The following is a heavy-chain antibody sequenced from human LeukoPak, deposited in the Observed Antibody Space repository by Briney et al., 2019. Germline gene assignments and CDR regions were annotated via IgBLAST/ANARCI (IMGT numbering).Heavy chain of an antibody. CDR3: ARRTEGSSWDAFDY. CDR1: GGSISSSSYY. J-gene: IGHJ4*02. Sequence: SETLSLTCTVSGGSISSSSYYWGWIRQPPGKGLEWIGSIYYSGSTYYNPPLKSRVTISVDTSKNQFSLKLSSVTAADTAVYYCARRTEGSSWDAFDYWGQGTLVTVSS. V-gene: IGHV4-39*01. CDR2: IYYSGST. D-gene: IGHD6-13*01.